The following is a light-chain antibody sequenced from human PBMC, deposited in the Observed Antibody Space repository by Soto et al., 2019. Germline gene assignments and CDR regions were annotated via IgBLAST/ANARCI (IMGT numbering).Light chain of an antibody. CDR1: QSVSSSY. CDR3: QQYGSSPIT. V-gene: IGKV3-20*01. Sequence: EIVLTQSPGTLSLSPGERATLSCRASQSVSSSYLAWYQQKPGQAPRLLIYGASSRATGIPERFSGSGSGTDFTLTISRLEPEDFAVYYCQQYGSSPITFGEWTRLEIK. J-gene: IGKJ5*01. CDR2: GAS.